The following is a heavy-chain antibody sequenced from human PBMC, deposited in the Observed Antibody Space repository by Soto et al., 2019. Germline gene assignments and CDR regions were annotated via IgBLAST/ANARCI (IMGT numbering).Heavy chain of an antibody. V-gene: IGHV1-69*13. CDR2: IIPIFGTA. D-gene: IGHD2-21*02. J-gene: IGHJ3*02. Sequence: SVKVSCKASGGTFSSYAISWVRQAPGQGLEWMGGIIPIFGTANYAQKFQGRVTITADESTSTAYMELSSLRSEDTAVYYCAREGDCGGDCFVDIWCQGPMVTVS. CDR3: AREGDCGGDCFVDI. CDR1: GGTFSSYA.